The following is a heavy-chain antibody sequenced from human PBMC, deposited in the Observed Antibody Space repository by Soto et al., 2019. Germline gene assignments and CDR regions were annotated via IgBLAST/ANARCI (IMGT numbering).Heavy chain of an antibody. CDR1: GFTFSSYG. J-gene: IGHJ4*02. D-gene: IGHD5-18*01. CDR3: AKDRIQLWSSFDY. V-gene: IGHV3-30*18. CDR2: ISYDGSNK. Sequence: GSLRLSCAASGFTFSSYGMHWVRQAPGKGLEWVAVISYDGSNKYYADSVKGRFTISRDNSKNTLYLQMNSLRVEDMAVYYCAKDRIQLWSSFDYWGQGTLVTVSS.